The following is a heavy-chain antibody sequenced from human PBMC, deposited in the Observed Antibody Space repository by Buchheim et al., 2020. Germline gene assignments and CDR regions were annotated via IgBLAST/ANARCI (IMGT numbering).Heavy chain of an antibody. Sequence: QVQLQESGPGLVKPSETLSLTCTVSAGSIDGYYWSWIRQPPGKGLEWIGYISYSGSTNYNASLKSRVTISVDMSKNHFSLKLSSVTAADTAVYYCARALGRTPWFDPWGQGTL. CDR2: ISYSGST. D-gene: IGHD7-27*01. CDR3: ARALGRTPWFDP. V-gene: IGHV4-59*01. J-gene: IGHJ5*02. CDR1: AGSIDGYY.